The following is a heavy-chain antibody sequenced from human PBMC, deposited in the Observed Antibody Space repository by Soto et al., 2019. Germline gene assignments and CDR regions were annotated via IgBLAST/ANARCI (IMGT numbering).Heavy chain of an antibody. CDR3: ARVRFETIDFDY. D-gene: IGHD3-3*01. CDR2: IYYSGST. V-gene: IGHV4-39*01. J-gene: IGHJ4*02. CDR1: GGSISSSSYY. Sequence: NPSETLSLTCTVSGGSISSSSYYWGWIRQPPGKGLEWIGSIYYSGSTYYNPSLKSRVTISVDTSKNQFSLKLSSVTAADTAVYYCARVRFETIDFDYWGQGTLVTVSS.